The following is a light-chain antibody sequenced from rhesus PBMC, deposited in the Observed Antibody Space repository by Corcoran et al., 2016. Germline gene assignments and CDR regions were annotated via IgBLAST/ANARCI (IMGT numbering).Light chain of an antibody. Sequence: QAALTQPPSVSKSLGQSVTISCPGINSGITNYNDVSWYHQYPGKAPRLLIYSVSDRPSGVSDRFSGFKSGSTASLTISGLQAEDEGFYYCCSYRTGNTFLFGSGTNLTVL. CDR3: CSYRTGNTFL. V-gene: IGLV2-26*02. J-gene: IGLJ6*01. CDR2: SVS. CDR1: NSGITNYND.